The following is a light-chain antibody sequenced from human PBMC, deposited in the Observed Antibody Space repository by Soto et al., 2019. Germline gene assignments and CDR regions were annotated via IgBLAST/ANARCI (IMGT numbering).Light chain of an antibody. V-gene: IGKV3-20*01. Sequence: DMVFTQSPDTLSLYTGEGATLSCRASQSVSSSYLAWYQQKPGQAPRLLIYGASSRATGIPDRFSGSGSGTDFTLTISRLEPEDFAVYYCEQYGSLGTFGQGTKVDIK. CDR3: EQYGSLGT. CDR2: GAS. CDR1: QSVSSSY. J-gene: IGKJ1*01.